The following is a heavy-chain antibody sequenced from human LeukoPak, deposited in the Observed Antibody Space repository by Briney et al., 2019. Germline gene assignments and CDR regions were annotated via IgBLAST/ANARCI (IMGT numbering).Heavy chain of an antibody. Sequence: GGSLRLSCAASGFTFSNYGIHWVRQGPGKGLEWVAVISYDGSKKYYADSVKGRFTISRDSSKNTVDLQMSSLRAEDTALYYCARDVDTRGHYARFDPWGQGTPVTVSS. CDR3: ARDVDTRGHYARFDP. V-gene: IGHV3-33*05. CDR1: GFTFSNYG. CDR2: ISYDGSKK. J-gene: IGHJ5*02. D-gene: IGHD5-18*01.